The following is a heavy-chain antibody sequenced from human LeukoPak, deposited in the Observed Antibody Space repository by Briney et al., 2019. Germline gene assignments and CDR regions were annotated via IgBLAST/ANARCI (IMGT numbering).Heavy chain of an antibody. D-gene: IGHD3-22*01. V-gene: IGHV4-34*01. J-gene: IGHJ3*02. Sequence: SETLSLTCAVYGGSFSGYYWGWIRQPPGKGLEWIGEINHSGSGNYNPSLKSRAIMSDDTSKSQFSLKLISVTAADTAVYYCARGFYDSGGQKRGGAFDIWGQGTLVTVSS. CDR1: GGSFSGYY. CDR3: ARGFYDSGGQKRGGAFDI. CDR2: INHSGSG.